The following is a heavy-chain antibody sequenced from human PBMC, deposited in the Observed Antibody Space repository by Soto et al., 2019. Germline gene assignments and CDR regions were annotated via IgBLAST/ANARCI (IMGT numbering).Heavy chain of an antibody. CDR2: ISGSSSYI. V-gene: IGHV3-21*04. J-gene: IGHJ5*02. CDR1: GFTFSTYT. CDR3: GRGCSRLLLTDH. Sequence: GPLRLTGSASGFTFSTYTMDWVRQAPGKGLEWVSSISGSSSYIYYAASVKVRFTISRDNAKNSLYLQMNSLRAEDTAVYYFGRGCSRLLLTDHWGQGTLVTVYS. D-gene: IGHD2-8*01.